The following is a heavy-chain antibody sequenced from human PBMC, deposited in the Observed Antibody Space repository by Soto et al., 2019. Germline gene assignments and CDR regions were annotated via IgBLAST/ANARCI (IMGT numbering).Heavy chain of an antibody. V-gene: IGHV3-23*01. CDR1: GFTFDTYV. J-gene: IGHJ6*02. CDR2: ISGSGITT. Sequence: QPGGSLRLSCAASGFTFDTYVLSWVRQSPGKGLEWVASISGSGITTFYAESVRGRFIISRDNAKNSVYLQINSLRAEDTAVYFCARDCSGGSCYPGMDVWGQGTTVTVSS. D-gene: IGHD2-15*01. CDR3: ARDCSGGSCYPGMDV.